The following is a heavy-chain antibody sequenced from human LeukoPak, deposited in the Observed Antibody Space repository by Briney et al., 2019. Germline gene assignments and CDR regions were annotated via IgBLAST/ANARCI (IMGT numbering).Heavy chain of an antibody. J-gene: IGHJ4*02. CDR1: GGSISGYY. V-gene: IGHV4-59*08. CDR2: IYYSGST. D-gene: IGHD1-26*01. Sequence: SETLSLTCTVSGGSISGYYWSWIRQPPGKGLEWIGYIYYSGSTNYNASLQGRVTISVDTSKNQFSLNLNSVTAADTAVYYCARRNIVGAPFDYWGQGTLVTVSS. CDR3: ARRNIVGAPFDY.